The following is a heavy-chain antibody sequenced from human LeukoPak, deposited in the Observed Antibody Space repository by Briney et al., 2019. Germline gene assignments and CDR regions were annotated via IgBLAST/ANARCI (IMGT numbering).Heavy chain of an antibody. D-gene: IGHD6-19*01. CDR3: ARDLLVGSGWAYDAFDI. V-gene: IGHV1-18*04. CDR1: GYTFTSYG. Sequence: GASVKVSCKASGYTFTSYGISWVRQAPGQGLEWMGWISAYNGNTNYAQKLQGRVTMTTDTSTSTAYMELRSLRSDDTAVYCCARDLLVGSGWAYDAFDIWGQGTMVTVSS. J-gene: IGHJ3*02. CDR2: ISAYNGNT.